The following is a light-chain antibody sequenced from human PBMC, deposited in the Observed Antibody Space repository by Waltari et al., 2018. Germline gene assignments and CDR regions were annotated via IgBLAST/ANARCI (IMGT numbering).Light chain of an antibody. Sequence: EIQMTHSPSSVSASVGDRVTITCRGSQAISSRLAWYQQKPGNSPYLLIYHASNLQSGVPSRFSGSGSGTDFTLTISSLRPEDSAIYYCQQGSAFPPTFGQGTKVEIK. CDR2: HAS. J-gene: IGKJ1*01. V-gene: IGKV1-12*01. CDR1: QAISSR. CDR3: QQGSAFPPT.